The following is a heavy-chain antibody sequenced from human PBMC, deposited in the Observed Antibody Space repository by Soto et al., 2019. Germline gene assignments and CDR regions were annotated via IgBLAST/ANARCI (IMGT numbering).Heavy chain of an antibody. CDR3: ASSYSSSWYYYYYGMDV. V-gene: IGHV4-39*01. Sequence: SETLSLTCTVSGGSISSSSYYWGWIRQPPGKGLEWIGSIYYSGSTYYNPSLKSRVTISVDTSKNQFSLKLSSVTAADTAVYYCASSYSSSWYYYYYGMDVWGQGTTVTVSS. CDR2: IYYSGST. D-gene: IGHD6-13*01. J-gene: IGHJ6*02. CDR1: GGSISSSSYY.